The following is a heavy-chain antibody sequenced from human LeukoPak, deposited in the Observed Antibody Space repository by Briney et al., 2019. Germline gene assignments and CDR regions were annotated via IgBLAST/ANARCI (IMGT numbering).Heavy chain of an antibody. Sequence: GGSLRLSCAASGFTFSNYGMNWVRQAPGKGLEWVSYISSSGSTIYYADSVKGRFTISRDNAKNSLYLQMNSLRDEDTAVYYCSRDRSSSAAPSLSYWGQGALVTVSS. V-gene: IGHV3-48*02. CDR1: GFTFSNYG. J-gene: IGHJ4*02. CDR3: SRDRSSSAAPSLSY. D-gene: IGHD6-13*01. CDR2: ISSSGSTI.